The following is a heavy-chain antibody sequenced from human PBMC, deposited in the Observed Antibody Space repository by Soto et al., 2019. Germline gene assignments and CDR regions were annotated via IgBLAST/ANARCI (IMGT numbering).Heavy chain of an antibody. J-gene: IGHJ6*02. CDR2: ISAYNGNT. CDR1: GYTFTSYG. Sequence: QVQLVQSGAEVKKPGASVKVSCKASGYTFTSYGISWVRQAPGQGLEWMGWISAYNGNTNYAQKLQGRVTMTTDTSTSTAYRELRSLRSDDTAVYYCATGGYCSGGSCYTLSSYYYYGMDVWGQGTTVTVSS. D-gene: IGHD2-15*01. CDR3: ATGGYCSGGSCYTLSSYYYYGMDV. V-gene: IGHV1-18*04.